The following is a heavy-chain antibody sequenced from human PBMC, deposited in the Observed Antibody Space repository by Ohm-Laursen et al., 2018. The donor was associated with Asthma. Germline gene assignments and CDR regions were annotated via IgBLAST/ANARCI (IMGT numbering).Heavy chain of an antibody. Sequence: TLSLTCAVSGGSVSGYYWSWIRQPPGRGLEWIAYMHSSGGANYNPSLQSRVTLSVDTSNNRVSLRLSFVTAADTALYFCARLDWVQSMFDSWGQGNLVTASS. J-gene: IGHJ4*02. CDR1: GGSVSGYY. CDR2: MHSSGGA. V-gene: IGHV4-59*02. CDR3: ARLDWVQSMFDS. D-gene: IGHD3-9*01.